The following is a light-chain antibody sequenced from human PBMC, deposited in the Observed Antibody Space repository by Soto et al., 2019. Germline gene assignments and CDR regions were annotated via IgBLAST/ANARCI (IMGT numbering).Light chain of an antibody. CDR2: DAS. V-gene: IGKV1-5*01. CDR3: QQYNSSPWT. J-gene: IGKJ1*01. Sequence: DIQMTQSPSTLSASVGDRVTITCRASQSISSWLAWYQQKPGKAPKLLIYDASSLESGVPSRFSGSGSGTEFTLTISSLQPDDFATYYCQQYNSSPWTLGQGTKVDTK. CDR1: QSISSW.